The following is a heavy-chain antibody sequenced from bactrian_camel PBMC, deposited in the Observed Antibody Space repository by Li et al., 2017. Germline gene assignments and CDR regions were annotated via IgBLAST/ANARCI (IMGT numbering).Heavy chain of an antibody. CDR1: GADIGGRC. V-gene: IGHV3S54*01. CDR2: IHTGGGGQ. Sequence: HVQLVESGGGSEQAGGSLRLSCRVSGADIGGRCMAWFRQAPGKQREGVAGIHTGGGGQYYADTLEGRFTISQDNAKNTVYLQMNSLEPDDTGMYYCASRRTVLRRCGGQGTQVTVS. D-gene: IGHD1*01. J-gene: IGHJ4*01. CDR3: ASRRTVLRRC.